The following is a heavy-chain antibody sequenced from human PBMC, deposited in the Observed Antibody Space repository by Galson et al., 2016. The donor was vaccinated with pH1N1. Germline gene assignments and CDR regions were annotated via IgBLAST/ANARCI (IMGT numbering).Heavy chain of an antibody. CDR2: IDPSAGTT. J-gene: IGHJ4*02. CDR1: GYSVTRYY. V-gene: IGHV1-46*01. CDR3: TRRYYFDY. Sequence: SVKVSCKASGYSVTRYYMHWVRQAPGQGLEWMGIIDPSAGTTTYSQKFQGRISLTRDTSTNSVHMELSTLRPYDSAIYFCTRRYYFDYWGQGTLVTVS.